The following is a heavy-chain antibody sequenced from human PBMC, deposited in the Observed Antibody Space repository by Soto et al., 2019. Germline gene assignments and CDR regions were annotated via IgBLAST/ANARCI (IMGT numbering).Heavy chain of an antibody. V-gene: IGHV3-30*18. J-gene: IGHJ6*02. Sequence: GGSLRLSCAASGFTFSNNGMDWVRQAPGKGLEWVAIISFDGSNKYYEDSVKGRFTISRDNSRNTLYLQMSSLRDEDTAVYYCAKAYDILTGHYSGMDVWGQGTTVTVSS. CDR3: AKAYDILTGHYSGMDV. CDR2: ISFDGSNK. D-gene: IGHD3-9*01. CDR1: GFTFSNNG.